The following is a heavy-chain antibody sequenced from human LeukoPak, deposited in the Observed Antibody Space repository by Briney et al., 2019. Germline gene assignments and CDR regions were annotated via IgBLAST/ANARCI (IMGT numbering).Heavy chain of an antibody. Sequence: GGSLRLSCATSGFTFSSYGMHWVRQAPGKGLEWVSYISSNGSTIYYADSVKGRFTISRDNAKNSLYLQMNSLRAEDTAVYYCARDDYYDSSGYYPWGQGTLVTVSS. CDR3: ARDDYYDSSGYYP. CDR2: ISSNGSTI. CDR1: GFTFSSYG. D-gene: IGHD3-22*01. J-gene: IGHJ5*02. V-gene: IGHV3-48*04.